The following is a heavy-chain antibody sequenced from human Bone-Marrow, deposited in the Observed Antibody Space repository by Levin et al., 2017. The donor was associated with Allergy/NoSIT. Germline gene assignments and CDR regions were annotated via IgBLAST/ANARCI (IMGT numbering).Heavy chain of an antibody. CDR2: IYYSGST. J-gene: IGHJ4*02. CDR1: GGSISGYY. D-gene: IGHD6-19*01. Sequence: SETLSLTCTVSGGSISGYYWSWIRQPPGKGLEWIGYIYYSGSTNYNPSLKSRVTISVDTSKNQFSLKLSSVTAADRAVYYCARGGGSSGGGGFDYWGQGTLVTVSS. CDR3: ARGGGSSGGGGFDY. V-gene: IGHV4-59*01.